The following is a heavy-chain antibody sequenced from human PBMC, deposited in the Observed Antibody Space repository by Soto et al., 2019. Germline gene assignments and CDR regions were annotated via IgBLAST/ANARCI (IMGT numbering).Heavy chain of an antibody. D-gene: IGHD4-17*01. CDR2: ISSSGSTI. J-gene: IGHJ6*02. CDR1: GFTFSLYE. Sequence: QPGGSLRLSCAASGFTFSLYEMSWVRQAPGKGLEWISYISSSGSTIYYADSVKGRFTISRDNAKNSLFLQMNSLRAEDTAVYYCARDGYGDPCYYYAIDVWGQGTTVTVSS. V-gene: IGHV3-48*03. CDR3: ARDGYGDPCYYYAIDV.